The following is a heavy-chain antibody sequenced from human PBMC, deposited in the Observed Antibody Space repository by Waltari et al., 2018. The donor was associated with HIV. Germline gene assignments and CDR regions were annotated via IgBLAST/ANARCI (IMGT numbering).Heavy chain of an antibody. CDR3: ARHGNYGDYVFDP. CDR1: GGSFSGYY. D-gene: IGHD4-17*01. V-gene: IGHV4-34*01. CDR2: INHSGST. Sequence: QVQLQQWGAGLLKPSETLSLTCAVYGGSFSGYYWSWIRQPPGKGLEWSGEINHSGSTNYNPSLKSRVTISVDTSKNQFSLKLSSVTAADTAVYYCARHGNYGDYVFDPWGQGTLVTVSS. J-gene: IGHJ5*02.